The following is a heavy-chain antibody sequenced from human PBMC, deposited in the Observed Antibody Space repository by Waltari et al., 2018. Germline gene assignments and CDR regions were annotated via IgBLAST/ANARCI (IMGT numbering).Heavy chain of an antibody. J-gene: IGHJ5*02. Sequence: QVQLVQSGAEVTKPRSSVKLSCKASGYTFTGYYMHWWRQAHGQGPEWMGWINPNSGGTNYAQKFQGRVTMTRDTSISTAYMELSRVRSDDTAVYYCARKGYSGYEGPWGQGTLVTVSS. V-gene: IGHV1-2*02. D-gene: IGHD5-12*01. CDR1: GYTFTGYY. CDR3: ARKGYSGYEGP. CDR2: INPNSGGT.